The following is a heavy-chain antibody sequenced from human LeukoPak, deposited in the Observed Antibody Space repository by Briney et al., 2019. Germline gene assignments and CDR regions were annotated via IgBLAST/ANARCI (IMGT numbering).Heavy chain of an antibody. D-gene: IGHD2-2*02. V-gene: IGHV3-23*01. CDR3: ARDSEDIVVVPAAIPLLWGYFDY. CDR2: ISGSGGST. CDR1: GFTFSSYA. Sequence: GGSLRLSCAASGFTFSSYAMSWVRQAPGKGLEWVSAISGSGGSTYYADSVKGRFTISRDNSKNTQYLQMNSLRAEGTAVYYCARDSEDIVVVPAAIPLLWGYFDYWGQGTLVTVSS. J-gene: IGHJ4*02.